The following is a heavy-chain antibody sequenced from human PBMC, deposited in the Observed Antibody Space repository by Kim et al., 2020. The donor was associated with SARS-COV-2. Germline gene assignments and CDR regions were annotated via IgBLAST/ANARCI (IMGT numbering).Heavy chain of an antibody. V-gene: IGHV1-8*01. D-gene: IGHD6-13*01. Sequence: ASVKVSCKASGYTFTSYDINWVRQATGQGLEWMGWMNPNSGNTGYAQKFQGRVTMTRNTSISTAYMELSSLRSEDTAVYYCARVSSSSGYGSWFDPWGQGTLVTVSS. J-gene: IGHJ5*02. CDR3: ARVSSSSGYGSWFDP. CDR1: GYTFTSYD. CDR2: MNPNSGNT.